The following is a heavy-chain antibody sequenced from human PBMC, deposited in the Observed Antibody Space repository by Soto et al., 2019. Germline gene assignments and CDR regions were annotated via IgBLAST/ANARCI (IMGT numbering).Heavy chain of an antibody. V-gene: IGHV1-46*01. Sequence: ASVKVSCKASGYIFTSHYIHWVRQAPGQGLEWMGIINPTGGGTSYAQKFQGRVTMTRDTSTSTVYMELSSLRSEDTAVYYCARGMAYCGGDCYPDYYYYYGMDVWGQGTTVTVSS. CDR3: ARGMAYCGGDCYPDYYYYYGMDV. D-gene: IGHD2-21*02. J-gene: IGHJ6*02. CDR2: INPTGGGT. CDR1: GYIFTSHY.